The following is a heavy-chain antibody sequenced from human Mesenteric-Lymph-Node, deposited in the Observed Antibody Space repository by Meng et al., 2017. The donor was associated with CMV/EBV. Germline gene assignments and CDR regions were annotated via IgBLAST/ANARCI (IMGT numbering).Heavy chain of an antibody. CDR2: IKQDGSEK. CDR1: GFTFSSYW. J-gene: IGHJ6*02. V-gene: IGHV3-7*01. D-gene: IGHD1-26*01. Sequence: GESLKISCAASGFTFSSYWMSWVRQAPGKGLEWVANIKQDGSEKYYVDSVKGRFTISRDNAKNSLYLQMNSLRAEDTAVYYCARDVTIQIRGHDYYDGMDVWDQGTTVTVSS. CDR3: ARDVTIQIRGHDYYDGMDV.